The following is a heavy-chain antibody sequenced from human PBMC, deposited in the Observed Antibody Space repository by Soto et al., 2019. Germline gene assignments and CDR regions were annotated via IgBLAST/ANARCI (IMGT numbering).Heavy chain of an antibody. CDR1: GGTFSSYA. CDR2: IIPIFGTA. V-gene: IGHV1-69*06. CDR3: ARVRDGRNDAFDI. Sequence: SVKVSCKASGGTFSSYAISWVRQAPGQGLEWMGGIIPIFGTANYAQKFQGRVTITADKSTSTAYMELSSLRSEDTAVYYCARVRDGRNDAFDIWGQGTMVTVSS. J-gene: IGHJ3*02.